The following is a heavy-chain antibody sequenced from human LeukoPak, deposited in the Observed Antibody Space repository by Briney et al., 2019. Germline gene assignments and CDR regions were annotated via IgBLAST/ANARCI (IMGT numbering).Heavy chain of an antibody. CDR2: ISSSSSYI. Sequence: PGGSLRLSCAASGFTVSSNYMSWVRQAPGKGLEWVSSISSSSSYIYYADSVKGRFTISRDNSKNSLYLQMNRLRAEDTAVYYCERNGPNWSFDYWGQGTLVTVSS. D-gene: IGHD7-27*01. CDR3: ERNGPNWSFDY. CDR1: GFTVSSNY. J-gene: IGHJ4*02. V-gene: IGHV3-21*01.